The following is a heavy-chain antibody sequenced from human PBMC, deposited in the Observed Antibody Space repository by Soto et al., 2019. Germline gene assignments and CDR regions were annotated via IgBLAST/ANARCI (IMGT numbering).Heavy chain of an antibody. CDR3: ARHSSGYYFDY. J-gene: IGHJ4*02. CDR2: IYYSGST. CDR1: GGSISSSSYY. Sequence: SETLSLTCTVSGGSISSSSYYWGWIRQPPGKGLEWIGSIYYSGSTYYNPSLKSRVTISVDTSKNQFSLKLSSVTAADTAVYYCARHSSGYYFDYWGQGTLVTVSS. V-gene: IGHV4-39*01. D-gene: IGHD3-22*01.